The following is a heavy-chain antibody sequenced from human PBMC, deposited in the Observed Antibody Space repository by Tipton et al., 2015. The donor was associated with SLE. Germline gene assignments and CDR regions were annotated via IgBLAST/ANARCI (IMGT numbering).Heavy chain of an antibody. Sequence: TLSLTCVVSGGSINSSSYYWGWIRQPPGKGLEWIGSIYYSGTTYYNPSLKSRVTISVVTSKNQFSLNLSSVTAADTAVYYCARDSPTVAGTFDSWGQGTLVIVS. CDR3: ARDSPTVAGTFDS. D-gene: IGHD6-19*01. CDR2: IYYSGTT. V-gene: IGHV4-39*01. J-gene: IGHJ4*02. CDR1: GGSINSSSYY.